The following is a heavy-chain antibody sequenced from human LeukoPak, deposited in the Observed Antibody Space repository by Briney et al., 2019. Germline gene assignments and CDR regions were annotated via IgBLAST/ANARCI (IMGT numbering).Heavy chain of an antibody. D-gene: IGHD3-22*01. V-gene: IGHV3-23*01. CDR2: ISGSGGST. Sequence: PGGSLRLSCAASGFTFSNFVMSWVRQAPGKGLEWVSAISGSGGSTYYADSVKGRFTISRDNSKNTLYLQMNSLRAEDTAVYYCAKDDSSGYGATYQHWGQGTLVTVSS. J-gene: IGHJ1*01. CDR1: GFTFSNFV. CDR3: AKDDSSGYGATYQH.